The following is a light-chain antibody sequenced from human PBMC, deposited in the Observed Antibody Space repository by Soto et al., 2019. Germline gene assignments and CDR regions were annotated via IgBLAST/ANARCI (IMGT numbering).Light chain of an antibody. V-gene: IGKV3-11*01. Sequence: EIVLTQSPATLSLSPGEIATLSFSASQSVNSYLAWYQQKPGQAPRLLIYDASSRATGIPARFSGSGSGTDFTLTISSLEPEDSAVYHCQQRSNWPSITFGQGTRLEIK. J-gene: IGKJ5*01. CDR1: QSVNSY. CDR2: DAS. CDR3: QQRSNWPSIT.